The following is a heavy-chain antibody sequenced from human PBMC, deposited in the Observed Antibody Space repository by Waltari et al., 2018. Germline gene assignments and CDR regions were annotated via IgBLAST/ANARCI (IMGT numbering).Heavy chain of an antibody. CDR2: IYYRGST. D-gene: IGHD3-10*01. CDR3: AKDPWFDGDYYYGMDV. CDR1: GGSISSYY. J-gene: IGHJ6*02. Sequence: QVQLQESGPGLVKPSETLSLTCTVSGGSISSYYWSWIRQPPGKGLEWIGYIYYRGSTNYNPSLKSRVTISVDTSKNQFSLKLSSVTAADTAVYYCAKDPWFDGDYYYGMDVWGQGTTVTVSS. V-gene: IGHV4-59*01.